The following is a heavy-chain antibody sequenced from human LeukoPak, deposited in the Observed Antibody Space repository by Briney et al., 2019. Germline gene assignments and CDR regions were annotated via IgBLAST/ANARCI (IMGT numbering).Heavy chain of an antibody. CDR2: TVSRGTT. CDR1: GFIFSHDA. V-gene: IGHV3-23*01. J-gene: IGHJ5*02. D-gene: IGHD6-19*01. Sequence: GRSLRLSCAASGFIFSHDAKHWVRQAPGKGLEWVSSTVSRGTTQYADSVKGRFTVSRDTSKNTLYLQMNSLRADDTAVYYCAKCSTSAYTTGWCNWIDPWGQGTLVTVSS. CDR3: AKCSTSAYTTGWCNWIDP.